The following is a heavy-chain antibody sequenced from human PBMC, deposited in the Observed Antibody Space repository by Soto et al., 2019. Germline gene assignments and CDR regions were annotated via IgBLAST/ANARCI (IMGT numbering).Heavy chain of an antibody. CDR1: GFTFTSYA. Sequence: PGGSLRLSCAASGFTFTSYAMHWVRQAPGKGLEWVAVISNDGSNYYYADSVRGRFTISRDNTKNTLFLQMSSLRGEDSGVYYCARGTTLAIFDYGMDVWGQGTTVNVSS. J-gene: IGHJ6*02. V-gene: IGHV3-30-3*01. CDR2: ISNDGSNY. D-gene: IGHD3-3*01. CDR3: ARGTTLAIFDYGMDV.